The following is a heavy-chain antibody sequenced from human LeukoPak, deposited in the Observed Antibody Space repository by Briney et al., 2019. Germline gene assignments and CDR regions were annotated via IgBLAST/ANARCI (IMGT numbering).Heavy chain of an antibody. V-gene: IGHV1-69*04. CDR1: GGTFSSYA. CDR2: IIPILGIA. CDR3: ARDRAIFGVAITPGKNWFDP. J-gene: IGHJ5*02. D-gene: IGHD3-3*01. Sequence: ASVKVSCKASGGTFSSYAISWVRQAPGQGLEWMGRIIPILGIANYAQKFQGRVTITADKSTSTAYMELSSLRSEDTAVYYCARDRAIFGVAITPGKNWFDPWGQGTLVTVSS.